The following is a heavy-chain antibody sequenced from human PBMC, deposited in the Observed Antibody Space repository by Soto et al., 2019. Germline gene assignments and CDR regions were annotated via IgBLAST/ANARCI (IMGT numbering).Heavy chain of an antibody. CDR1: GGTFRPYT. Sequence: QVQLVQSGAEVTRPGSSVKVSCQTSGGTFRPYTINWVRQAPGQGLEWMGRIIPILDVAHHAQKFQGRVTISSYTSTSTAHMELRSLRSEDTAVYYCARSIQEARGVTGPKDIWFDRWGQGTLVTVSS. CDR2: IIPILDVA. CDR3: ARSIQEARGVTGPKDIWFDR. D-gene: IGHD2-21*02. J-gene: IGHJ5*02. V-gene: IGHV1-69*02.